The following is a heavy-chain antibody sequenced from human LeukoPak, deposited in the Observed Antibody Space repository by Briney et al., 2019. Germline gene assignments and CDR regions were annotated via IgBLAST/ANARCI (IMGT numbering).Heavy chain of an antibody. D-gene: IGHD3-16*02. Sequence: PGGSLRLSCAASGFTFSSHAMSSVRQAPGKWLEWVLVISGSGGSTYYADSVKGRFTISRDNSKNTLYLQMNSLRAEDTAVYYCAKASYYDYVWGSYRSTDYWGQGTLVTVSS. CDR2: ISGSGGST. CDR3: AKASYYDYVWGSYRSTDY. V-gene: IGHV3-23*01. CDR1: GFTFSSHA. J-gene: IGHJ4*02.